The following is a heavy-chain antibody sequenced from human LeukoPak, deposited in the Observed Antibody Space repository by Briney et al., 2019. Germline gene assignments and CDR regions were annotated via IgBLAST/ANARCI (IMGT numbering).Heavy chain of an antibody. CDR2: ISSSSSYI. CDR3: ARSLYSSSSRLADY. J-gene: IGHJ4*02. CDR1: GFTFSSYS. V-gene: IGHV3-21*01. D-gene: IGHD6-6*01. Sequence: KAGGSLRLSCAASGFTFSSYSMNWVRQAPGKGLEWVSSISSSSSYIYYADSVKGRFTISRGNAKNSLYLQINSLRAEDTAVYYCARSLYSSSSRLADYWGQGTLVTVSS.